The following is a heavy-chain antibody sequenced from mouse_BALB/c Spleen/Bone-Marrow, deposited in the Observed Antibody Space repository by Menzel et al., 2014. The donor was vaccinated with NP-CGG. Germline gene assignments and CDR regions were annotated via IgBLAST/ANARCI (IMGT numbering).Heavy chain of an antibody. D-gene: IGHD2-4*01. CDR3: ARGEDYDDYYAMDY. J-gene: IGHJ4*01. CDR2: IWGDGST. Sequence: QVQLKQSGPGLVAPSQSLSITCTVSGFSLTGYGVNWVRQPPGKGLEWLGMIWGDGSTDYNSALKSRLSISKDNSKSLVFLKMNSLQTDDTARYYCARGEDYDDYYAMDYWGQGTSVTVSS. CDR1: GFSLTGYG. V-gene: IGHV2-6-7*01.